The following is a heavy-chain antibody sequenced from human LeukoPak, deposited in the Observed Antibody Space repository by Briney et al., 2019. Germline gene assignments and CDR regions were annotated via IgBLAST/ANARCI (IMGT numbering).Heavy chain of an antibody. CDR2: INHSGST. Sequence: SSETLSLTCAVYGGSFSGYYWSWIRQPPGKGLEWIGEINHSGSTNYNPSLKSRVTISVDTSKNQFSLKLSSVTAADTAVYYCARGRPGNRASDIWGQGTMVTASS. J-gene: IGHJ3*02. D-gene: IGHD1-14*01. CDR1: GGSFSGYY. CDR3: ARGRPGNRASDI. V-gene: IGHV4-34*01.